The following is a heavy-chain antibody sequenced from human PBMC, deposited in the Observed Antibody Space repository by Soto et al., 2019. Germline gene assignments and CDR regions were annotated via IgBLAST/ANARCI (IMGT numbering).Heavy chain of an antibody. V-gene: IGHV5-51*01. CDR3: ARCQLYCDCLIN. Sequence: GESLKISCKGSGYIFTSYCVAWVRQLPGKGLEWMGIICPGDSDTRYSPSFQGQITMSADKSLTTAYLQWGSLKASDNAMYYCARCQLYCDCLINWGQGTLVTVSP. CDR2: ICPGDSDT. J-gene: IGHJ1*01. D-gene: IGHD2-8*02. CDR1: GYIFTSYC.